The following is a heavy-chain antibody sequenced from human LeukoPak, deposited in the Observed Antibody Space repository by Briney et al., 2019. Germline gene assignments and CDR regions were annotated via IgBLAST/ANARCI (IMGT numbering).Heavy chain of an antibody. Sequence: PSETLSLTCTVSGGSIRSSYYYWGWIRQPPGKGLEWIGSIYDSGSTYYNPSLKSRVTISVDTSKNQFSLKLNSVTAADTAVYYCARDRSDYYDSSGYQDYWGQGTLVTVSS. CDR2: IYDSGST. CDR1: GGSIRSSYYY. D-gene: IGHD3-22*01. V-gene: IGHV4-39*02. J-gene: IGHJ4*02. CDR3: ARDRSDYYDSSGYQDY.